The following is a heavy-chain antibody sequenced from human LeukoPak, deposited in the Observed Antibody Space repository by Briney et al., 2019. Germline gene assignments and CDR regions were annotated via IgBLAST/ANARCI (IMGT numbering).Heavy chain of an antibody. CDR2: IFPGDSDT. CDR3: ARPLVGATTDYYYGMDV. Sequence: GESLKISCKGSGYSFISYWIDWVRQMPGKGLEWIGIIFPGDSDTRYSPSFQGQVTISADKSISTAYLQWSSLKASDTAMYYCARPLVGATTDYYYGMDVWGQGTTVTVSS. V-gene: IGHV5-51*01. D-gene: IGHD1-26*01. CDR1: GYSFISYW. J-gene: IGHJ6*02.